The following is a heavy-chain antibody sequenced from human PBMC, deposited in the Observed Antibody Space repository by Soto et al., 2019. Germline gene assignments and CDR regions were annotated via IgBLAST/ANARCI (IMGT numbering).Heavy chain of an antibody. V-gene: IGHV3-30-3*01. D-gene: IGHD4-17*01. Sequence: QVQLVESGGGVVQPGTSLRLSYVASGFTFSNYAMNWVRQAPGKGLEWVAVISYDGSNKYYADSVKGRITISRDNSRNTLYLQMNNLRAEDTAMYYCARDLGNNYGSFAYWGQGTLVTVSS. CDR3: ARDLGNNYGSFAY. CDR1: GFTFSNYA. CDR2: ISYDGSNK. J-gene: IGHJ4*02.